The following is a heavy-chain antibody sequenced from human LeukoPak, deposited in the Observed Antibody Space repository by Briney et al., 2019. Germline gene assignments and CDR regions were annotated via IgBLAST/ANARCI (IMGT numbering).Heavy chain of an antibody. CDR1: GFTFSSYA. J-gene: IGHJ4*02. V-gene: IGHV3-23*01. Sequence: GGSLRLSCAASGFTFSSYAMSWVRQAPGKGLEWVSAISGSGGSTYYADSVKGRFTISRDNSKNTLYLQMNSLRVEDMAVYYCAKDSSGSLYYFDYWGQGALVTVSS. CDR3: AKDSSGSLYYFDY. CDR2: ISGSGGST. D-gene: IGHD6-19*01.